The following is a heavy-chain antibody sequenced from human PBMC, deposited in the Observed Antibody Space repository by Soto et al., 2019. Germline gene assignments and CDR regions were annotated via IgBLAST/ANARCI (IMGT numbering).Heavy chain of an antibody. CDR3: ATDPSDCSGGSCYLSY. CDR1: GYTLTELS. Sequence: ASVEVSCKVSGYTLTELSMHWVRQAPGKGLEWMGGFDPEDGETIYAQKFQGRVTMTEDTSTDTAYMELSSLRSEDTAVYYCATDPSDCSGGSCYLSYWGQGTLVTVSS. D-gene: IGHD2-15*01. V-gene: IGHV1-24*01. J-gene: IGHJ4*02. CDR2: FDPEDGET.